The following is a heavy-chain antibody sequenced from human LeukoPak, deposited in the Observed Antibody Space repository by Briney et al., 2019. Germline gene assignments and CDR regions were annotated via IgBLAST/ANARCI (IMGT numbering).Heavy chain of an antibody. CDR1: GYTLTELS. Sequence: ASVKVSCKVSGYTLTELSMHWVRQAPGKGLEWMGGFDPEDGETIYAQKFQGRVTMTRDTSTSTVYMELSSLRSEDTAVYYCARVVAGWSHFDYWGQGTLVTVSS. V-gene: IGHV1-24*01. CDR2: FDPEDGET. CDR3: ARVVAGWSHFDY. D-gene: IGHD6-19*01. J-gene: IGHJ4*02.